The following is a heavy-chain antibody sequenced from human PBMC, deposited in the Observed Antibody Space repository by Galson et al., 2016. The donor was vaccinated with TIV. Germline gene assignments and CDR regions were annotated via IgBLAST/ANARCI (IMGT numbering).Heavy chain of an antibody. CDR3: AKNSEWLRWYYFDY. Sequence: SLRLSCAASGFTFSTYAMSWVRQAPEKGLEWVSSISGSGGDTYYADSVKGRFTISRDNSKNTVYLQMNSLIADDTAFCYCAKNSEWLRWYYFDYWGQGTLVTVSS. V-gene: IGHV3-23*01. J-gene: IGHJ4*02. CDR2: ISGSGGDT. CDR1: GFTFSTYA. D-gene: IGHD5-12*01.